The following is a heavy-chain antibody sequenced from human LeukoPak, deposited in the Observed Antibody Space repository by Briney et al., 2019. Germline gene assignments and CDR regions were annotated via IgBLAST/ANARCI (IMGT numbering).Heavy chain of an antibody. V-gene: IGHV5-51*01. Sequence: GASLKISCNGSGYSFPSYWIGWVRQVPGKGLEWMGIIYPGDSDSRNSPSFQGQVTISADKSISTAYLQWSSLKASDTAMYYCARLRGSGTYYKSLDYWGQGTLVTVSS. CDR2: IYPGDSDS. CDR3: ARLRGSGTYYKSLDY. D-gene: IGHD3-10*01. CDR1: GYSFPSYW. J-gene: IGHJ4*02.